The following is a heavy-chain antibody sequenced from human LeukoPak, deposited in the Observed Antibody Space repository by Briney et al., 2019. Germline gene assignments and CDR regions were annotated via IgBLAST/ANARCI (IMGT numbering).Heavy chain of an antibody. D-gene: IGHD6-19*01. J-gene: IGHJ4*02. CDR3: ARERGLYSSGCHFDY. CDR1: GVSISSGGYY. Sequence: SQTLSLTCTVSGVSISSGGYYWSWIRQPPGKGLEWIGYIYHSGSTYYNPSLKSRVTISVDRSKNQFSLKLSSVTAADTAVYYCARERGLYSSGCHFDYWGQGTLVTVSS. CDR2: IYHSGST. V-gene: IGHV4-30-2*01.